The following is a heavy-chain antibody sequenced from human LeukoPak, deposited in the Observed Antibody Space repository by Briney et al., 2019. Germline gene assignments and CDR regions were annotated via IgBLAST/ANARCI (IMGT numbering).Heavy chain of an antibody. D-gene: IGHD6-19*01. J-gene: IGHJ4*02. Sequence: SETPSLTCGVYGGSFSGYFWSWIRQSPGKGLEWIGEVNHDGSTNYNPSLKGRVTMLVDTSKNQFLMKLSSVTAADTAVYYCARARRGSGWSNWGQGTLVTVSS. CDR3: ARARRGSGWSN. V-gene: IGHV4-34*01. CDR2: VNHDGST. CDR1: GGSFSGYF.